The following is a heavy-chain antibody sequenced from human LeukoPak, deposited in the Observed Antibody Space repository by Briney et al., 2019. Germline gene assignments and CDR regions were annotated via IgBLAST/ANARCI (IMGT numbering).Heavy chain of an antibody. CDR1: GGSFSGYY. Sequence: SETLSLTCAVYGGSFSGYYWSWIRQPPGKGLEWIGEINHSGSTNYNPSLKSRVTISVDTSKNQFSLKLSSVTVADTAVYYCARDRVVSGPPGYWGQGTLVTVSS. J-gene: IGHJ4*02. V-gene: IGHV4-34*01. CDR2: INHSGST. D-gene: IGHD5-12*01. CDR3: ARDRVVSGPPGY.